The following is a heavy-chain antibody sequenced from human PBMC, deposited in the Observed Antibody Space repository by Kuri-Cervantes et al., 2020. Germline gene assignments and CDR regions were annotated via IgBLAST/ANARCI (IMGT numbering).Heavy chain of an antibody. D-gene: IGHD1-26*01. CDR2: ISAYNGNT. J-gene: IGHJ6*02. V-gene: IGHV1-18*01. CDR3: ARARIVGAPPYYYGMDV. CDR1: GYTFTSYG. Sequence: ASVKVSCKASGYTFTSYGISWVRQAPGQGLEWMGWISAYNGNTNYAQKLQGRVTMTRDTSISTAYMELSRLRSDDTAVYYCARARIVGAPPYYYGMDVWGQGTTVTVSS.